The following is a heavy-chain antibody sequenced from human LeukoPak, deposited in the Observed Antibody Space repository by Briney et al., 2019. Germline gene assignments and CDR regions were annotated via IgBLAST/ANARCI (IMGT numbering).Heavy chain of an antibody. CDR2: ISPKGIT. D-gene: IGHD3-9*01. J-gene: IGHJ5*02. V-gene: IGHV4-38-2*01. Sequence: LRLSCAASGFTFSDYYMSWIRQSPGKGLEWIGVISPKGITYYNPSLRGRVTISEDTSKNQFSLNLRSMTATDTAVYYCARVPGVYFDISIGFGSGWFDPWGQGILVTVSS. CDR3: ARVPGVYFDISIGFGSGWFDP. CDR1: GFTFSDYY.